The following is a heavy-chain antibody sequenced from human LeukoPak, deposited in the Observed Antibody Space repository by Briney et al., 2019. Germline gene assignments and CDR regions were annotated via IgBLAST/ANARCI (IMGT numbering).Heavy chain of an antibody. CDR2: INPNSGGT. D-gene: IGHD5-18*01. CDR3: ARDTAMAPVGYYYYYGMDV. V-gene: IGHV1-2*02. Sequence: ASVKVSCKASGYTFTGYYMHWVRQAPGQGLEWMGWINPNSGGTNYAQKLQGRVTMTTDTSTSTAYMELRSLRSDDTAVYYCARDTAMAPVGYYYYYGMDVWGQGTTVTVSS. CDR1: GYTFTGYY. J-gene: IGHJ6*02.